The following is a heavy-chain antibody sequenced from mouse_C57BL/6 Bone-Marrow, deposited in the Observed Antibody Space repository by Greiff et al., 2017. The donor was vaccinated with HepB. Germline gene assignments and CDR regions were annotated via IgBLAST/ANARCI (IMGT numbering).Heavy chain of an antibody. CDR3: ARRGDYREAWFAY. CDR1: GYTFTNYW. CDR2: IYPGGGYT. Sequence: VQLVESGAELVRPGTSVKMSCKASGYTFTNYWIGWAKQRPGHGLEWIGDIYPGGGYTNYNEKFKGKATLTADKSSSTAYMQFSSLTSEDSAIYYCARRGDYREAWFAYWGQGTLVTVSA. D-gene: IGHD2-14*01. J-gene: IGHJ3*01. V-gene: IGHV1-63*01.